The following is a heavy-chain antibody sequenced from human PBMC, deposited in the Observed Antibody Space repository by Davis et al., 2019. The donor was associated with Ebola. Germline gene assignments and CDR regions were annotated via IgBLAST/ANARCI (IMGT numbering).Heavy chain of an antibody. CDR2: IYYSGST. CDR1: GGSISSGGYY. V-gene: IGHV4-61*08. D-gene: IGHD7-27*01. CDR3: ASTWGVANFDY. J-gene: IGHJ4*02. Sequence: MPSETLSLTCTVSGGSISSGGYYWSWIRQHPGKGLEWIGYIYYSGSTNYNPSLKSRVTISVDTSKNQFSLKLSSVTAADTAVYYCASTWGVANFDYWGQGTLVTVSS.